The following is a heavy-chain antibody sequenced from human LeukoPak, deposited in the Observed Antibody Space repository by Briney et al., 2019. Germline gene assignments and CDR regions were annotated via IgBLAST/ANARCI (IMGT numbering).Heavy chain of an antibody. D-gene: IGHD3-22*01. V-gene: IGHV4-39*07. CDR3: ARLKNRLYYYDSSGLRYFDY. CDR2: IYYSGST. Sequence: PSETLSLTCTVSGGSISSSSSYYWGWIRQPPGKGLEWIGSIYYSGSTYYNPSLKSRVTISVDTSKNQFSLKLSSVTAADTAVYYCARLKNRLYYYDSSGLRYFDYWGQGTLVTVSS. CDR1: GGSISSSSSYY. J-gene: IGHJ4*02.